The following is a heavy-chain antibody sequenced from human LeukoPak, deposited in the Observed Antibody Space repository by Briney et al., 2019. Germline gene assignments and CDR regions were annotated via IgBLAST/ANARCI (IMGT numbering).Heavy chain of an antibody. CDR3: ARDTSNYYSYMDV. Sequence: ASVKVSCKASGYTFISYGICWVRQAPGQGLEWMGWISAYNGNTNYAQKLQGRVTMTTDTSTSTAYMELRSLRSDDTAVYYCARDTSNYYSYMDVWGKGTTVTVSS. V-gene: IGHV1-18*01. CDR2: ISAYNGNT. CDR1: GYTFISYG. J-gene: IGHJ6*03. D-gene: IGHD2/OR15-2a*01.